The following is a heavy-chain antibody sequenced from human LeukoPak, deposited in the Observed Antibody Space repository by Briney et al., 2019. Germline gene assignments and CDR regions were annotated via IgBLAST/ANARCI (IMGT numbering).Heavy chain of an antibody. CDR2: IYPGDSDT. CDR3: ARRDTTGVHDY. CDR1: GYSFTTYW. Sequence: GESLKISCKASGYSFTTYWIGWVRQMPGKGLEWMGIIYPGDSDTRYSPSFQGQVTISADKSINTASLQWSSLKASDTAMYYCARRDTTGVHDYWGQGTLVTVSS. J-gene: IGHJ4*02. D-gene: IGHD4-17*01. V-gene: IGHV5-51*01.